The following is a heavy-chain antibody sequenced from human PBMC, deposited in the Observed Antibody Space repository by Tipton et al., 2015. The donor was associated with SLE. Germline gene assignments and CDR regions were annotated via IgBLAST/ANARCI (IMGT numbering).Heavy chain of an antibody. CDR2: ANHRGST. Sequence: TLSLTCAVYGASFSGFSWSWIRQTPGKGLEWIGEANHRGSTTYNPSLKSRVTISVETSKSQFSLKLNSADAADTAVYYCARLIAVSNAVDWFDPWGQGALVSVSS. D-gene: IGHD6-19*01. CDR1: GASFSGFS. V-gene: IGHV4-34*01. J-gene: IGHJ5*02. CDR3: ARLIAVSNAVDWFDP.